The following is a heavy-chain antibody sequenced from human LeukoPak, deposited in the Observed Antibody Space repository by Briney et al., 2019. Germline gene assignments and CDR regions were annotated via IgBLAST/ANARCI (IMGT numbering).Heavy chain of an antibody. CDR1: GYIFTSYD. D-gene: IGHD3-22*01. Sequence: GASVKVSGTASGYIFTSYDVYWVRQATGQGGEWMGWVNPLSVATPYAQQFHGSLTLPPDPSIRPAYMALRSLRSEDTAVYYCAREFDSRGSAGWGQGTLVPVSS. J-gene: IGHJ4*02. V-gene: IGHV1-8*01. CDR2: VNPLSVAT. CDR3: AREFDSRGSAG.